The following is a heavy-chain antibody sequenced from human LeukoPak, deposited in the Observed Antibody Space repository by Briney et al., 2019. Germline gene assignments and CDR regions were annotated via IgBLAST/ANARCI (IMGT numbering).Heavy chain of an antibody. V-gene: IGHV3-30*18. CDR3: AKDAPPCSGGSCYSGYYFYGMDV. CDR2: ISYDGSNK. Sequence: GGSLRLSCVVSGLTFSSYGMHWVRQAPGKGLEWVAVISYDGSNKYYADSVKGRFTISRDNSKNTLYLQMNSLRAEATAVFYCAKDAPPCSGGSCYSGYYFYGMDVWGKGTTVSVSS. CDR1: GLTFSSYG. J-gene: IGHJ6*04. D-gene: IGHD2-15*01.